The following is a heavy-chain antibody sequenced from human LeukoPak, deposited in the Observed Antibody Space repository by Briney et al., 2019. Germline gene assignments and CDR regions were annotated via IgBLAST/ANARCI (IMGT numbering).Heavy chain of an antibody. Sequence: ASVKVSCKASGYTFNTYGISWVRQAPGQRPEWMGWINTDIGNKKYAQKFQGRVTMTTETSTSTAYMELSSLRSDDTAVYYCARKGCTGDCYRFDPWGQGTLVTVSS. V-gene: IGHV1-18*01. CDR3: ARKGCTGDCYRFDP. CDR1: GYTFNTYG. D-gene: IGHD2-21*02. CDR2: INTDIGNK. J-gene: IGHJ5*02.